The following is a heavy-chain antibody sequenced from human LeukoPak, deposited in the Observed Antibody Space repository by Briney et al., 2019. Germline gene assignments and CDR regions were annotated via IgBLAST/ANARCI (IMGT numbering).Heavy chain of an antibody. CDR1: GFTFSSFA. CDR3: ARGRLPGDY. J-gene: IGHJ4*02. V-gene: IGHV3-23*01. CDR2: MSGSDGRT. Sequence: GGSLRLSCAASGFTFSSFAMSWVRQAPGKGLEWVSAMSGSDGRTYYADSVKGRFTISRDNSKNTLYLQMNSLRAEDTAVYYCARGRLPGDYWGQGTLVTVSS. D-gene: IGHD4-11*01.